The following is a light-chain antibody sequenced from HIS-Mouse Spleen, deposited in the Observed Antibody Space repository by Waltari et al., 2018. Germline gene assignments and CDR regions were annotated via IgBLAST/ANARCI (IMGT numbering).Light chain of an antibody. CDR1: RPNIGNNY. J-gene: IGLJ3*02. Sequence: QSVLTQPPSVSAAPGQKVPIPCSGSRPNIGNNYVTWYQQLPGTAPKLLIYDNNKRPSGIPDRFSGSKSGTSATLGITGLQTGDEADYYCGTWDSSLSAGVFGGGTKLTVL. CDR2: DNN. CDR3: GTWDSSLSAGV. V-gene: IGLV1-51*01.